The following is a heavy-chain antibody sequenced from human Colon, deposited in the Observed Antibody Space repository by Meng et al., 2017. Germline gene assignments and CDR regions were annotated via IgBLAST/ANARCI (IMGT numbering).Heavy chain of an antibody. CDR3: AKGGISTSGLVY. CDR2: VDETGTT. Sequence: EVQVLGFGGGLVVPWGSLRITCAASGLNFNSYPISWARQAPGKGLEWVSSVDETGTTFYAESVKGRCTISRDNLKNILYLQMNSLRAEDTAVYYCAKGGISTSGLVYWGQGTLVTVSS. CDR1: GLNFNSYP. V-gene: IGHV3-23*05. J-gene: IGHJ4*02. D-gene: IGHD2-15*01.